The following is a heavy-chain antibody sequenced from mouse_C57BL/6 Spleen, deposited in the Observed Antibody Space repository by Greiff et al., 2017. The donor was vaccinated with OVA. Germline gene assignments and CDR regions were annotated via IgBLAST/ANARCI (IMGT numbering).Heavy chain of an antibody. CDR2: ISSGGDYI. CDR1: GFTFSSYA. D-gene: IGHD2-13*01. V-gene: IGHV5S21*01. J-gene: IGHJ3*01. CDR3: ARGGGEYAYAY. Sequence: DVMLVESGEGLVKPGGSLKLSCAASGFTFSSYAMSWVRQTPEKRLEWVAYISSGGDYIYYADTVKGRFTISRDNARNNLYLQMSSLKSEDTAMYYCARGGGEYAYAYWGKGTMVTVAA.